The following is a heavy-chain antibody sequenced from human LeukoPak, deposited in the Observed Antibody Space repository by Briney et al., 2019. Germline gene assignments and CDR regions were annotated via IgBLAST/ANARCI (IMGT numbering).Heavy chain of an antibody. V-gene: IGHV1-18*01. CDR2: ISAYNGNT. CDR3: AREKGSGYYYDSSGYYFDY. Sequence: ASVNVSCKASGYTFTSYGISWVRQAPGQGLEWMGWISAYNGNTNYAQKLQGRVTMTTDTSTSTAYMELRSLRSDDTAVYYCAREKGSGYYYDSSGYYFDYWGQGTLVTVSS. J-gene: IGHJ4*02. D-gene: IGHD3-22*01. CDR1: GYTFTSYG.